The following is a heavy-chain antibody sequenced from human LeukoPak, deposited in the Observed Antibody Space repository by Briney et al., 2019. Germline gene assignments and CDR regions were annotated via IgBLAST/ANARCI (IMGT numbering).Heavy chain of an antibody. CDR3: ARFETVSPKPFDY. D-gene: IGHD5/OR15-5a*01. CDR2: ISSSGSTI. J-gene: IGHJ4*02. V-gene: IGHV3-11*01. Sequence: GGSLRLSCAASGFTFSDYYMSWIRQAPGKGLEWVSYISSSGSTIYYADSVKGRFTISRDNAKNSLYLQMNSLRAEDTAVYYCARFETVSPKPFDYWGQGTLVTVSS. CDR1: GFTFSDYY.